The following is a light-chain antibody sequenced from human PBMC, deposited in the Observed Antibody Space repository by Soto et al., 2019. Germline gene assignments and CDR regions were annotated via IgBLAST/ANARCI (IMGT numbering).Light chain of an antibody. V-gene: IGKV3-15*01. Sequence: EIVLTQSPATLSVSPGERATLSCRASQSVGNNFAWYQQKPGQAPRLLIFGTSTRATGVPARCSGSGSGTEFTLTISSLQSEDFADYYCQQYGDWPLTFGGGAKVEIE. CDR1: QSVGNN. J-gene: IGKJ4*01. CDR2: GTS. CDR3: QQYGDWPLT.